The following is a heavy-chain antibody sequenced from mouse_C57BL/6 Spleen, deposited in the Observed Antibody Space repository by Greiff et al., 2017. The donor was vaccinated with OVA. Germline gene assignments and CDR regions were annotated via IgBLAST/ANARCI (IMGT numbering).Heavy chain of an antibody. CDR3: ARMGPYYFDY. D-gene: IGHD4-1*01. Sequence: VQLQQSGPELVKPGASVKISCKASGYAFSSSWMNWVKQRPGKGLEWIGRIYPGDGDTNYNGKFKGKATLTADKSSSTAYMQRSSLTSEDSAVYFCARMGPYYFDYWGQGTTLTVSS. V-gene: IGHV1-82*01. J-gene: IGHJ2*01. CDR2: IYPGDGDT. CDR1: GYAFSSSW.